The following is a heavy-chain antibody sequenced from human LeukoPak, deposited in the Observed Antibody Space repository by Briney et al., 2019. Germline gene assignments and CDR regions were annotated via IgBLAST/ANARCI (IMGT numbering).Heavy chain of an antibody. CDR3: ARAPDYVWGSYGREAFDI. CDR2: IYSGGST. V-gene: IGHV3-53*01. D-gene: IGHD3-16*01. J-gene: IGHJ3*02. Sequence: HPGGSLRLSCAASGFTVSSNYMSWVRQAPGKGLEWVSVIYSGGSTYYADSVKGRFTISRDNSKNTLYLQMNSLRAEDTAVYYCARAPDYVWGSYGREAFDIWGQGTMVTVSS. CDR1: GFTVSSNY.